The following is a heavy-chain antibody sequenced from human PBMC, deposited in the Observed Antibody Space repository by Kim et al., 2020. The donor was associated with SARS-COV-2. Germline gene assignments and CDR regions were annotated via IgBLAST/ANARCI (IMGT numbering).Heavy chain of an antibody. Sequence: SVKGRFTISRDNSKNTLYLQMNSLRAEDTAVYYCARENFEDIVVVPAFDYWGQGTLVTVSS. V-gene: IGHV3-23*01. CDR3: ARENFEDIVVVPAFDY. J-gene: IGHJ4*02. D-gene: IGHD2-2*01.